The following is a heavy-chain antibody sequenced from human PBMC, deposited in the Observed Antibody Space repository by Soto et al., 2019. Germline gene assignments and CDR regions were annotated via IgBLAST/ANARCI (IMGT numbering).Heavy chain of an antibody. V-gene: IGHV3-74*01. Sequence: GGSLRLSCAASGFTFSSYWMHWVRQAPGKGLVWVSRINRDGSSTSYADSVKGRFTISRDNAKNSLYLQMKSLRDEDTAVYYCARPLPAMVIDHWGQGTLVTVSS. D-gene: IGHD5-18*01. J-gene: IGHJ4*02. CDR3: ARPLPAMVIDH. CDR2: INRDGSST. CDR1: GFTFSSYW.